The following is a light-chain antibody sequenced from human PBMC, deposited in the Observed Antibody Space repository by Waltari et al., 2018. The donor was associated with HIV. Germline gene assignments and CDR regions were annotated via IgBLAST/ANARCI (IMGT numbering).Light chain of an antibody. CDR1: SSISGAAYN. CDR3: QSYDNSLGVVV. J-gene: IGLJ2*01. CDR2: GYS. V-gene: IGLV1-40*01. Sequence: QSVLTQPPSVSAAPGQRITISCTGSSSISGAAYNVHWYKHVPGRAPKLLIYGYSNRPCGVPVRISGSKSGASASLAITGLQAEDEADYYCQSYDNSLGVVVFGGGTKLTVL.